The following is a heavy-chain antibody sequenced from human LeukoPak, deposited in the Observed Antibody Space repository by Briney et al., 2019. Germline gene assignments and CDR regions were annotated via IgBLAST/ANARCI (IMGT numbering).Heavy chain of an antibody. J-gene: IGHJ6*02. Sequence: GGSLRLPCAASGFNFSSYWMSWVRQAPGKGLEWVANIKEDGSEKYYVDSVKGRSTISRDNAKKSLFLQMNSLRAEDTAVYYCARARTIFGVVISGMDVWGRGTTVTVSS. CDR2: IKEDGSEK. V-gene: IGHV3-7*01. D-gene: IGHD3-3*01. CDR1: GFNFSSYW. CDR3: ARARTIFGVVISGMDV.